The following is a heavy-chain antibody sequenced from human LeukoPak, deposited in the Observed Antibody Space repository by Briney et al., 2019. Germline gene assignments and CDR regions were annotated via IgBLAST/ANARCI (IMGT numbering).Heavy chain of an antibody. D-gene: IGHD6-19*01. V-gene: IGHV3-23*01. Sequence: PGGSLRLSCAASGFTFSSYAMSWARQAPGKALECVSAISDSGGSKYYADSVKGRLTISSDNSKNTLYLQMNSLRAEDTAVYYCAKENSAGRKGHIAVAGTGVVVDYWGQGTLVTVSS. CDR1: GFTFSSYA. CDR2: ISDSGGSK. J-gene: IGHJ4*02. CDR3: AKENSAGRKGHIAVAGTGVVVDY.